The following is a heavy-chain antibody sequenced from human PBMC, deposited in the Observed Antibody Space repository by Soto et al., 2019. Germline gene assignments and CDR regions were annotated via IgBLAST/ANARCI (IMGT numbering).Heavy chain of an antibody. J-gene: IGHJ4*02. D-gene: IGHD3-9*01. Sequence: EVQLLESGGGLVQPGGSLRLSCVVSGFTFSNFAMSWVRQAPGKGLEWVSTLTGSSGVTYYADSVKGRFAISGDNSRNTLSLQMNSLTAEDTAVYYCAKGGATYGLLTHDYWGQGTRVTVSS. V-gene: IGHV3-23*01. CDR2: LTGSSGVT. CDR1: GFTFSNFA. CDR3: AKGGATYGLLTHDY.